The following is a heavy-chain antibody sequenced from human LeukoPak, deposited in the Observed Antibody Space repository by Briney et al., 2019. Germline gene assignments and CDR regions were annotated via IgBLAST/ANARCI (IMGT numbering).Heavy chain of an antibody. CDR3: ARAIIVGATRIADAFDI. J-gene: IGHJ3*02. Sequence: ASVKVSCKASGYTFTSYGISWVRRAPGQGLEWMGWISAYNGNTNYAQKLQGRVTMTTDTSTSTAYMELRSLRSDDTAVYYCARAIIVGATRIADAFDIWGQGTMVTVSS. D-gene: IGHD1-26*01. CDR2: ISAYNGNT. CDR1: GYTFTSYG. V-gene: IGHV1-18*01.